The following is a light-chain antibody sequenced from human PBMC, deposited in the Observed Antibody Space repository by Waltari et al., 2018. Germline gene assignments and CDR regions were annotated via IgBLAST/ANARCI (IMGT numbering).Light chain of an antibody. Sequence: EVVMTQSPLSLPVTLGQPASISCRSSQSLVYSDGNTYLSWFQLRPGQSPGRLIYRVSNRDSGVPDRFSGSGSGTDFTLKISWVEAEDVGVYYCMQGTHWPYTFGQGTKLEIK. CDR1: QSLVYSDGNTY. CDR3: MQGTHWPYT. V-gene: IGKV2-30*01. CDR2: RVS. J-gene: IGKJ2*01.